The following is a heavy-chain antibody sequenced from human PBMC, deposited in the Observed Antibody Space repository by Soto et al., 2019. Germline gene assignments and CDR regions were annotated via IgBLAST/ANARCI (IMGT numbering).Heavy chain of an antibody. CDR2: IYYSGST. CDR3: ATLSGWYVY. CDR1: GGSISSSSYY. J-gene: IGHJ4*02. D-gene: IGHD6-19*01. Sequence: SETLSLTCTLSGGSISSSSYYWGWIRQPPGKGLEWIGSIYYSGSTYYNPSLKSRVTISVDTSKNQFSLKLSSVTAADTAVYYCATLSGWYVYWGQGTLVTVSS. V-gene: IGHV4-39*01.